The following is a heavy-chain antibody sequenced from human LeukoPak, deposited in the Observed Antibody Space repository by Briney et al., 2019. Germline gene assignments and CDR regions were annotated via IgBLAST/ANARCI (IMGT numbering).Heavy chain of an antibody. CDR3: ARSDPYGDYSGYFDY. J-gene: IGHJ4*02. D-gene: IGHD4-17*01. CDR2: INPNSGGT. Sequence: APVKVSCKASGYTFTGYYMHWVRQAPGQGLEWMGWINPNSGGTNYAQKFQGRVTMTRDTSISTAYMELSRLRSDDTAVYYCARSDPYGDYSGYFDYWGQGTLVTVSS. CDR1: GYTFTGYY. V-gene: IGHV1-2*02.